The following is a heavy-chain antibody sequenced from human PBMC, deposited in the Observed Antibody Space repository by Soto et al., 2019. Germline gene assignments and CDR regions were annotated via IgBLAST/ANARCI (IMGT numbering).Heavy chain of an antibody. CDR2: LYSGGST. Sequence: EVQVVESGGGLVQPGGSLRLSCAASGFTVSSNYMSWVRQAPGKGLEWVSILYSGGSTYYADSVKGRFTISRDNSTNTLYLQMNSLRAEDTAVYYCARNSGPKAFFDYWGQGTLVAVSS. CDR1: GFTVSSNY. V-gene: IGHV3-66*01. CDR3: ARNSGPKAFFDY. J-gene: IGHJ4*02. D-gene: IGHD5-12*01.